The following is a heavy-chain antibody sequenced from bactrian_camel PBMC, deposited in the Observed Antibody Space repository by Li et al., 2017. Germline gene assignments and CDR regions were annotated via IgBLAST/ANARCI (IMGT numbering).Heavy chain of an antibody. CDR2: IDSDGIT. CDR1: GATQDIGC. Sequence: VQLVESGGGSVQAGGSLRLSCVASGATQDIGCMGWFRQVPGLEREGIGSIDSDGITTYADSLKARFTISRDNAKSTLYLQMNNLKPEDTAMYYCAADRALDDDCYVGSLYTDFAYWGQGTQVTVS. V-gene: IGHV3S53*01. CDR3: AADRALDDDCYVGSLYTDFAY. J-gene: IGHJ6*01. D-gene: IGHD3*01.